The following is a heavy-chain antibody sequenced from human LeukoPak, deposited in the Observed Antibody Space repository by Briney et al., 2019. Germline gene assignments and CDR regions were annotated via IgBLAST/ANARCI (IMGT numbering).Heavy chain of an antibody. Sequence: GGSLRLSCAASGFTFSGYSMNGVRQAPGKGLEWVSSISSGSYIYYADSVKGRFTISRDKAKNSLYLQMNSLRAEDTAVFYCARAIAAGGVDYWGQGTLVTVSS. D-gene: IGHD6-13*01. J-gene: IGHJ4*02. V-gene: IGHV3-21*01. CDR2: ISSGSYI. CDR3: ARAIAAGGVDY. CDR1: GFTFSGYS.